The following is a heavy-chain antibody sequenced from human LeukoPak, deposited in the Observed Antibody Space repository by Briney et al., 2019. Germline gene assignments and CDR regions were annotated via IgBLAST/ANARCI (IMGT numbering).Heavy chain of an antibody. CDR2: ISYDGSNK. Sequence: HPGRSLRLSCAASGFTFSSYAMHWVRQAPGKGLEWVAVISYDGSNKYYADSVKGRFTISRDNSKNTLYLQMNSLRAEDTAVYYCAKAWFPKTAMVDYWGQGTLVTVSS. CDR3: AKAWFPKTAMVDY. CDR1: GFTFSSYA. J-gene: IGHJ4*02. V-gene: IGHV3-30*04. D-gene: IGHD5-18*01.